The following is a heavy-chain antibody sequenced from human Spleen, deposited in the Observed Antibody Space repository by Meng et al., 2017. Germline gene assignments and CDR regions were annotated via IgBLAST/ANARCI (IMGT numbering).Heavy chain of an antibody. J-gene: IGHJ6*02. D-gene: IGHD2-15*01. V-gene: IGHV1-2*02. Sequence: ASVKVSCKASGYTFTGYYMHWVRQAPGQGLEWRGWINPNSGGTKYAQKFQGRVTMTRDTSISTAYKELSRLRSDDTAVYYCASQIGYCSGGSCYGPYYYYGMDVWGQGTTVTVSS. CDR3: ASQIGYCSGGSCYGPYYYYGMDV. CDR2: INPNSGGT. CDR1: GYTFTGYY.